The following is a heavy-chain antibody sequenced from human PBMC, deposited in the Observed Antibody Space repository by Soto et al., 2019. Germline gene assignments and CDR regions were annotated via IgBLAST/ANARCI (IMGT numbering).Heavy chain of an antibody. CDR2: ISSTSTYT. V-gene: IGHV3-11*06. CDR1: EFIFSDYY. J-gene: IGHJ4*02. Sequence: QVQLVESGGGLVKSGGSLRLSCTASEFIFSDYYMSWIRQAPGKGLEWISYISSTSTYTDYADSVKGRFTISRDNAKNSLYLQMNSLRVEDTAVYYCATSSGWDYWGQGTLVTVSS. D-gene: IGHD6-19*01. CDR3: ATSSGWDY.